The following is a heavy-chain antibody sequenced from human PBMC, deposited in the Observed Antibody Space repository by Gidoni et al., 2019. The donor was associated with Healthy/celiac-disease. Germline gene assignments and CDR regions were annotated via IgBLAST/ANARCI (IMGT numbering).Heavy chain of an antibody. J-gene: IGHJ4*02. CDR2: ISSSSSYI. D-gene: IGHD2-15*01. Sequence: EVQLVESGGGLVKPGGSLRLSCAAAGFTFSSYSMNWVRQAPGQGLECVSSISSSSSYIYYADSVKGRFTISRDNAKNSLYLQMNSLRAEDTAVYYCARGYCSGGSCYSELNDYWGQGTLVTVSS. CDR3: ARGYCSGGSCYSELNDY. V-gene: IGHV3-21*01. CDR1: GFTFSSYS.